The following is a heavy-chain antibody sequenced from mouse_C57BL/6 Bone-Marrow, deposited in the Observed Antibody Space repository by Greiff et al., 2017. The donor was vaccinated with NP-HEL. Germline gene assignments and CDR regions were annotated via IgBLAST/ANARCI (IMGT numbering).Heavy chain of an antibody. CDR1: GYTFTSYW. CDR2: IHPNSGST. CDR3: AREDLWYLYYFDY. Sequence: QVQLQQPGAELVKPGASVKLSCKASGYTFTSYWMHWVKQRPGQGLEWIGMIHPNSGSTNYNEKFKSKATLTVDKSSSTAYMQLSSLTSEDSAVYYCAREDLWYLYYFDYWGQGTTLTVSS. J-gene: IGHJ2*01. D-gene: IGHD2-1*01. V-gene: IGHV1-64*01.